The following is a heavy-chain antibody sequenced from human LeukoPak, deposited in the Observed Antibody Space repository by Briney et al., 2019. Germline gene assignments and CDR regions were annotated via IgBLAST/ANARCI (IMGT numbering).Heavy chain of an antibody. CDR3: AKEPLDTYGDYGY. J-gene: IGHJ4*02. CDR1: GFTFSSYG. CDR2: ISYDGSNK. Sequence: GGSLRLSCAASGFTFSSYGMHWVRQAPGKGLEWVAVISYDGSNKYYADSVKGRFTISRDNSKNTLYLQMNSLRAEDTAVYYCAKEPLDTYGDYGYWGQGTLVTVSS. V-gene: IGHV3-30*18. D-gene: IGHD4-17*01.